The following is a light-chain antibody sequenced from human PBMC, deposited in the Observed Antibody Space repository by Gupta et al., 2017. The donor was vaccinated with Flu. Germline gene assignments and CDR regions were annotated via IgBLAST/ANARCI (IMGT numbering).Light chain of an antibody. J-gene: IGKJ4*01. V-gene: IGKV3-11*01. CDR2: DAS. Sequence: EIVLTQSPATLSLSPGERATLSCRASQCVSSYLAWYQQKPGQAPRLLIYDASNRATGIPARFSGSGSGTDFTLTISSLEPEDFAVYYCQQRSPGQKTFGGGTKVEIK. CDR3: QQRSPGQKT. CDR1: QCVSSY.